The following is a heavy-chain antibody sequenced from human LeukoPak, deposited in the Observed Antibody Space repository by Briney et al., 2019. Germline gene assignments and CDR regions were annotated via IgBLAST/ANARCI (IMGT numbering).Heavy chain of an antibody. Sequence: GGSLRLSCAASGFIFNSYPMTWVRQAPGKGLEWVSTISDSGRDTFYADSVRGRFTISRDNSKNTLYLHVNSPRAEGTAVYYCAVRLTYTTSWYLHFDFWGQGTLVTVSS. D-gene: IGHD6-13*01. CDR1: GFIFNSYP. CDR2: ISDSGRDT. V-gene: IGHV3-23*01. CDR3: AVRLTYTTSWYLHFDF. J-gene: IGHJ4*02.